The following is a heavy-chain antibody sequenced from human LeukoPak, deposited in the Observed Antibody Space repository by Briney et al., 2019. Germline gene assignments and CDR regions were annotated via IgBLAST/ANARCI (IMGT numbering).Heavy chain of an antibody. CDR2: IYYSGST. CDR3: ASQRGIQLWSRNYFDY. V-gene: IGHV4-59*12. Sequence: PSETLSLTCTVSGGSISSYYWSWIRQPPGKGLEWIGYIYYSGSTNYNPSLKSRVTISVDTSKNQFSLKLSSVTAADTAVYYCASQRGIQLWSRNYFDYWGQGTLVTVSS. CDR1: GGSISSYY. J-gene: IGHJ4*02. D-gene: IGHD5-18*01.